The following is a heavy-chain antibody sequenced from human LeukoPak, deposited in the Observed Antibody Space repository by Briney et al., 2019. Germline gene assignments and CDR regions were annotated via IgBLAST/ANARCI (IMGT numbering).Heavy chain of an antibody. CDR1: GFTVSSNY. Sequence: GGSLRLSCAASGFTVSSNYMSWVRQAPGKGLEWVSVFYSRGSRYYADSVKGRFTISRDNSKNSLDLQMNSLRAEDTAVYYCASVLRYSSASDWFDPWGQGTLVIVSS. CDR2: FYSRGSR. J-gene: IGHJ5*02. V-gene: IGHV3-53*01. D-gene: IGHD6-19*01. CDR3: ASVLRYSSASDWFDP.